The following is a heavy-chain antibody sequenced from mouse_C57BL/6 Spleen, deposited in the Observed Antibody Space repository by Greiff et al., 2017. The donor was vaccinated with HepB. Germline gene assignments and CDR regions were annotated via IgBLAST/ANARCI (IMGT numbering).Heavy chain of an antibody. CDR3: ARFRTTVVPYYAMDY. D-gene: IGHD1-1*01. CDR1: GYTFTSYG. V-gene: IGHV1-58*01. Sequence: VQLQQSGAELVRPGSSVKMSCKPSGYTFTSYGINWVKQRPGQGLEWIGYIYIGNGYTEYNEKFKGKATLTSDTSSSTAYMQLSSLTSEDSAIYFFARFRTTVVPYYAMDYWGQGTSVTVSS. CDR2: IYIGNGYT. J-gene: IGHJ4*01.